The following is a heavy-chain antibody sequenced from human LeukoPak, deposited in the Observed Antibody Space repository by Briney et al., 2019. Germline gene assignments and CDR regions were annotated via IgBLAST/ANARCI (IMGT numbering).Heavy chain of an antibody. V-gene: IGHV3-21*01. CDR1: GFTFSSYS. D-gene: IGHD3-3*01. J-gene: IGHJ5*02. CDR3: ARALWYYDFNWFDP. CDR2: ISSSSSYI. Sequence: GGSLRLSCAASGFTFSSYSMHWVRQAPGKGLEWVSSISSSSSYIYYADSVKGRFTISRDNAKNSLYLQMNSLRAEDTAVYYCARALWYYDFNWFDPWGQGTLVTVSS.